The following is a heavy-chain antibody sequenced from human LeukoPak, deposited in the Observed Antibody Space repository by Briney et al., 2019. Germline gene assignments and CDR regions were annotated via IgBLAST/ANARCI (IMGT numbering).Heavy chain of an antibody. V-gene: IGHV4-4*02. J-gene: IGHJ5*02. CDR1: GGSVSSSNW. CDR3: ARDGGLTIVRGVVDL. CDR2: IFHTGHT. D-gene: IGHD3-10*01. Sequence: SETLSLTCTVSGGSVSSSNWWTWIRQTPGKGLEWIGEIFHTGHTNYNPSLKSRVTISVDKSSNHFSLNPNSVTAADTAVYYCARDGGLTIVRGVVDLWGQGTLVTVSS.